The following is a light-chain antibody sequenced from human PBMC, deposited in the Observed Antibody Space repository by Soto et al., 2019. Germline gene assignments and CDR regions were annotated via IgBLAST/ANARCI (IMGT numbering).Light chain of an antibody. CDR2: GAS. V-gene: IGKV3-15*01. CDR1: QSVSSN. J-gene: IGKJ2*01. CDR3: QQYNNWHT. Sequence: EVVMTQSPATLSVSPGERATLSCRASQSVSSNLAWYQQKPGQAPRLLIYGASTRATGIPARVSGSGSGTEFTLTISSLQSEDFVVYYCQQYNNWHTFGQGTKLEIK.